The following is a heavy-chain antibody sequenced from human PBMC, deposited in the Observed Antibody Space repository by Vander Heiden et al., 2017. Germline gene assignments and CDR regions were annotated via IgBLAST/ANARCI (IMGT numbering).Heavy chain of an antibody. CDR2: ITWNSGSI. J-gene: IGHJ6*02. CDR1: GFTFDGYV. D-gene: IGHD1-1*01. V-gene: IGHV3-9*01. CDR3: AKDMRGNSYYGMDV. Sequence: EVQLVAPGGGLVQPGRSLRLSCAASGFTFDGYVMHWVRQAPGKGLEWVSGITWNSGSIAYADSVKGRFTISRDNAKNSLYLQMNSLRVEDTAVYYCAKDMRGNSYYGMDVWGQGTTVTVSS.